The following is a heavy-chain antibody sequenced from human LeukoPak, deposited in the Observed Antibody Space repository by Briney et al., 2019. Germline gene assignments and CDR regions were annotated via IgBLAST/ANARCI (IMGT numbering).Heavy chain of an antibody. CDR2: ISSSGSTI. J-gene: IGHJ3*02. CDR1: GFTFSSYE. Sequence: GGSLRLSCAASGFTFSSYEMNWVRQAPGKGLEWVSYISSSGSTIYYADSVKGRFTISRDNAKNSLYLQMNSLRAEDTAVYYCASMGDGYNAAFDIWGQGTMVTVSS. V-gene: IGHV3-48*03. D-gene: IGHD5-24*01. CDR3: ASMGDGYNAAFDI.